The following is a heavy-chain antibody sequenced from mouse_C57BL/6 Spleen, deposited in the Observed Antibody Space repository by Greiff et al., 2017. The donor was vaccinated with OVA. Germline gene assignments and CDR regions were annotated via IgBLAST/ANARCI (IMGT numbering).Heavy chain of an antibody. Sequence: EVQLVESGGGLVKPGGSLKLSCAASGFTFSSYAMSWVRQTPEKRLEWVATISDGGSYTYYPDNVKGRFTISRDNAKNNLYLQMSHLKSEDTAMYYCARVQLLLRYLDYWGQGTTLTVSS. CDR1: GFTFSSYA. D-gene: IGHD1-1*01. CDR2: ISDGGSYT. J-gene: IGHJ2*01. V-gene: IGHV5-4*01. CDR3: ARVQLLLRYLDY.